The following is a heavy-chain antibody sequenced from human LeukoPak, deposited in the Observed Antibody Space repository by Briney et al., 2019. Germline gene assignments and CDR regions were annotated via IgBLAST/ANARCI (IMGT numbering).Heavy chain of an antibody. CDR3: ARDSGEIAALDY. D-gene: IGHD6-13*01. CDR1: GYTFTSYG. Sequence: ASVKVSCKASGYTFTSYGISWVRQAPGQGLEWMGWISAYNGNTNYAQKLQGRVTITADESTSTAYMELSSLRSEDTAVYYCARDSGEIAALDYWGQGTLVTVSS. J-gene: IGHJ4*02. CDR2: ISAYNGNT. V-gene: IGHV1-18*01.